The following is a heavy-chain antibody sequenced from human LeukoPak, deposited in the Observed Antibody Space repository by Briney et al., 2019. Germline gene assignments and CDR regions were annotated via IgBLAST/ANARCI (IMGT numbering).Heavy chain of an antibody. Sequence: GASVKVSCKASGYTFTGYYMHWVRQAPGQGLEWMGWINPNSGGTNYAQKFQGRVTMTRDTSISTAYMELSRLRSDDTAVYYCARSIVVVPAATIHHYYYYYYMDVWGKGTTVTVSS. V-gene: IGHV1-2*02. CDR2: INPNSGGT. D-gene: IGHD2-2*01. CDR3: ARSIVVVPAATIHHYYYYYYMDV. J-gene: IGHJ6*03. CDR1: GYTFTGYY.